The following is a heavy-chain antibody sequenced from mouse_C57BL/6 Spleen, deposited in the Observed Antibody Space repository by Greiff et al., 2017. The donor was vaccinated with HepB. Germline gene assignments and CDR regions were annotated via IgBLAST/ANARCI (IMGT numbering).Heavy chain of an antibody. Sequence: QVQLQQPGAELVKPGASVKLSCKASGYTFTSYWMQWVKQRPGQGLEWIGEIDPSDSYTNYNQKFKGKATLTVDTSSSTAYMQLSSLTSEDSAVYYGTRPFEYWGQGTTLTVSA. J-gene: IGHJ2*01. CDR3: TRPFEY. CDR1: GYTFTSYW. CDR2: IDPSDSYT. V-gene: IGHV1-50*01.